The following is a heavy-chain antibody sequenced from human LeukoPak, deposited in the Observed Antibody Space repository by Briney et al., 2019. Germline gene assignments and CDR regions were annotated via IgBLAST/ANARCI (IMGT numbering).Heavy chain of an antibody. D-gene: IGHD3-10*01. CDR1: GFAFDDYA. Sequence: TGGSLRLSCAASGFAFDDYAMHWVRQAPGRGLEWVSLISGDGNRTYYADSVKGRFTISRDNSKNSLYLQMNSLRIEDTALYYCAKDRSPAYYYGSGFDYWGQGNLATVSS. CDR3: AKDRSPAYYYGSGFDY. CDR2: ISGDGNRT. V-gene: IGHV3-43*02. J-gene: IGHJ4*02.